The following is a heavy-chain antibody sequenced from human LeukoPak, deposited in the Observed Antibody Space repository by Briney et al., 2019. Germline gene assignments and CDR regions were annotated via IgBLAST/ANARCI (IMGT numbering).Heavy chain of an antibody. D-gene: IGHD5-24*01. CDR1: GFTFSNYW. CDR2: IRQDGSEK. V-gene: IGHV3-7*01. CDR3: AREAKVSFRDGYMFDY. J-gene: IGHJ4*02. Sequence: SGGSLRLSCAASGFTFSNYWMSWVRQAPGKGLEWVANIRQDGSEKYYMDSVKGRFTISRDNAKNSLYLQMNSLRAEDTALYYCAREAKVSFRDGYMFDYWGQGTLVTVSS.